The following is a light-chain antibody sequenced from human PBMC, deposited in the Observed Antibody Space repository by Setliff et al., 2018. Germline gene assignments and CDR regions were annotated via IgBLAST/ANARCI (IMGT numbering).Light chain of an antibody. CDR1: NSDVGGYSY. V-gene: IGLV2-14*03. CDR3: LSYTSETTHAL. CDR2: EVT. J-gene: IGLJ2*01. Sequence: QSVLTQPAAVSGSPGQSITISCAGTNSDVGGYSYVSWYQQHPNKAPKLMIYEVTKRPSGVSDRFSGSKSGNTASLTISGLQAEDEADYYCLSYTSETTHALFAGGTK.